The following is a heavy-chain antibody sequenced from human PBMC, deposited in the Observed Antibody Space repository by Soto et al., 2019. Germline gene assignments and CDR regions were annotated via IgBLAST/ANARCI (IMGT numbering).Heavy chain of an antibody. D-gene: IGHD5-12*01. Sequence: SETLSLTCTVAGGSISSGGYYWSWIRQHPGKGLEWIGYIYYSGSTYYNPSLKSRVTISVDTSKNQFSLKLSSVTAADTAVYYCAGYSGYDYRVDYWGQGTLVTVSS. CDR1: GGSISSGGYY. CDR2: IYYSGST. CDR3: AGYSGYDYRVDY. J-gene: IGHJ4*02. V-gene: IGHV4-31*03.